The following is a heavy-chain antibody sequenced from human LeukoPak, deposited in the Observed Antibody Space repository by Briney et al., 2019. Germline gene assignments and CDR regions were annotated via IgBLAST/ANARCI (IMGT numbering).Heavy chain of an antibody. CDR3: ARGLSGTYFALDY. CDR1: GFTFSSYA. D-gene: IGHD3-10*01. Sequence: GGSLRLSCAASGFTFSSYAMNWVRQAPGKGLEGVSGTSGSGSSTYYADSVKGRFTISRDNSKNTLSLQMNSLRAEDTAVYYCARGLSGTYFALDYWGQGTRVTVSS. CDR2: TSGSGSST. V-gene: IGHV3-23*01. J-gene: IGHJ4*02.